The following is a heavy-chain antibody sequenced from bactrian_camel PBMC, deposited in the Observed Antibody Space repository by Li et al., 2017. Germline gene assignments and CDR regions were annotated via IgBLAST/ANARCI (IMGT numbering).Heavy chain of an antibody. D-gene: IGHD2*01. CDR2: IHTSGGNI. CDR1: DFSTDY. J-gene: IGHJ4*01. V-gene: IGHV3-2*01. Sequence: QVQLVESGGGTVQAGGSLTLSCAASDFSTDYITWVRQAPGKGLEWVSSIHTSGGNIYYSDSVRGRFTVSRDNAKNTAYLQMNNLKSEDTAPYYCATTSTGSVRGQGTQVTVS. CDR3: ATTSTGSV.